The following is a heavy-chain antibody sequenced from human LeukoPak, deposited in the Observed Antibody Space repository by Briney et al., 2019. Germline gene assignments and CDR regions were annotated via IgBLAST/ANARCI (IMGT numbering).Heavy chain of an antibody. J-gene: IGHJ5*02. D-gene: IGHD3-3*01. CDR3: ARLTIFGVDNWFDP. Sequence: ASVKVSCKASGYTFTSYGISWVRQAPGQGLEWMGWINPNSGGTNYAQKFQGRVTMTRDTSISTAYMELSRLRSDDTAVYYCARLTIFGVDNWFDPWGQGTLVTVSS. CDR1: GYTFTSYG. CDR2: INPNSGGT. V-gene: IGHV1-2*02.